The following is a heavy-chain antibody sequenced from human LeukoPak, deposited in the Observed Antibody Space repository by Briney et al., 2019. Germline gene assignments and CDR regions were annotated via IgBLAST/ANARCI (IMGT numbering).Heavy chain of an antibody. V-gene: IGHV1-69*13. Sequence: ASVKVSCKASGGTFSSYAISWVRQAPGQGLEWMGGIIPIFGTANYAQKFQGRVTITADGSTSTAYMELSSLRSEDTAVYYCASTRGMTTVTYFYFDYWGQGTLVTVSS. D-gene: IGHD4-17*01. CDR1: GGTFSSYA. CDR2: IIPIFGTA. CDR3: ASTRGMTTVTYFYFDY. J-gene: IGHJ4*02.